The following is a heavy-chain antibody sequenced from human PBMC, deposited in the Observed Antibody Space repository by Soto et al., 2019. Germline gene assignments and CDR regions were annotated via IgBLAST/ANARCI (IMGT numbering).Heavy chain of an antibody. CDR1: GIPFSRHP. CDR3: ANRRGSYGFSGLHFES. V-gene: IGHV3-23*01. Sequence: GSLRPSCAASGIPFSRHPMSWARQAPGKGLEWVSAIGERGDGTAYRDSVKGRFTISRDNFKNMLYLHMDSLRAEDTALYYCANRRGSYGFSGLHFESCGQGTMVTVSS. D-gene: IGHD5-18*01. J-gene: IGHJ3*02. CDR2: IGERGDGT.